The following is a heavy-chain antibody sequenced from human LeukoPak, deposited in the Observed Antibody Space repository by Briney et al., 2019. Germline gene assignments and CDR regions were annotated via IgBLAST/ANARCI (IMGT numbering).Heavy chain of an antibody. V-gene: IGHV3-48*04. CDR1: GFTFSSYS. J-gene: IGHJ4*02. D-gene: IGHD2/OR15-2a*01. CDR3: ASDLPTSSDY. CDR2: ISSSGSTI. Sequence: PGGSLRLSCAASGFTFSSYSMNWIRQAPGKGLEWVSYISSSGSTIYYADSVKGRFTISRDNAKNSLYLQMNSLRAEDTAVYYCASDLPTSSDYWGQGTLVTVSS.